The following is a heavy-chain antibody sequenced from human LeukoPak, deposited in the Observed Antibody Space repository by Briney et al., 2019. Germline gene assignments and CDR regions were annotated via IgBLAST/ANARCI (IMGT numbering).Heavy chain of an antibody. Sequence: PGGSLRLSCAASGFTVSSNYMNWVRQAPGKGLEWVSVLYSGGGTYYTDSVKGRFTISRDNSKNTLYLQMNSLRVEDTAVYYCARARGSGWLDFDCWGQGTLVTVSS. V-gene: IGHV3-53*01. CDR2: LYSGGGT. D-gene: IGHD6-19*01. J-gene: IGHJ4*02. CDR1: GFTVSSNY. CDR3: ARARGSGWLDFDC.